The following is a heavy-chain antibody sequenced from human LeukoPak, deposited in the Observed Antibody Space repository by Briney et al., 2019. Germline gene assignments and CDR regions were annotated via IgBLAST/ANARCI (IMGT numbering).Heavy chain of an antibody. D-gene: IGHD5-12*01. CDR3: ARRGYSGSLDY. CDR1: GFTFSSYE. Sequence: PGGSLRLSCAASGFTFSSYEMNWVRQAPAKGLEWVSYISSSGDTIYYADSVKGRLTISRDNAKNSLYLQMNSLRAEDTAVYYCARRGYSGSLDYWGQGTLVTVSS. J-gene: IGHJ4*02. V-gene: IGHV3-48*03. CDR2: ISSSGDTI.